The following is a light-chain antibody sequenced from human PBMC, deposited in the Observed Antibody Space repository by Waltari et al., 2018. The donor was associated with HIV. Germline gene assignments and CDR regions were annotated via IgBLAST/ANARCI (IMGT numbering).Light chain of an antibody. CDR3: QQTYTSPRT. V-gene: IGKV1-39*01. CDR1: RSVSTY. Sequence: DIQMTQSPSSLSASVGDSVTITCRATRSVSTYLNWYQQKPGKAPNLLIYGSTTLQSGVPSRFSGSRSGTDFTLIISRLQPDDFATYYCQQTYTSPRTFGQGTKVEVK. J-gene: IGKJ1*01. CDR2: GST.